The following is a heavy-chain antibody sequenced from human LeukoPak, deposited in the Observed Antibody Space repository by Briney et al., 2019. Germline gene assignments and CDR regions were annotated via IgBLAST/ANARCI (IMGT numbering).Heavy chain of an antibody. J-gene: IGHJ6*04. D-gene: IGHD2-15*01. V-gene: IGHV3-30*02. CDR3: ASLVVVAAGGRFRDV. CDR1: GFTFSSYG. Sequence: PGGSLRLSCAASGFTFSSYGMHWVRQAPGKGLEWVAFIRYDGSNKYYADSVKGRFTISRDNSKNTLYLQMNSLRAEDTAVYYCASLVVVAAGGRFRDVWGKGTTVTVPS. CDR2: IRYDGSNK.